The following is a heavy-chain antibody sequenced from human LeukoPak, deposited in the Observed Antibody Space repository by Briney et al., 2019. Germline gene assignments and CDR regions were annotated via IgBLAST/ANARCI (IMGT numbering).Heavy chain of an antibody. CDR3: ARDLVGATSVYDAFDI. CDR2: ISSSGSTI. Sequence: GGSLRLSCAASGFTFSDYYMSWIRQAPGKGLEWVSYISSSGSTIYYADSVKGRFTISRDNAKNSLYLQMNSLRAEDTAVYHCARDLVGATSVYDAFDIWGQGTMVTVSS. V-gene: IGHV3-11*04. D-gene: IGHD1-26*01. J-gene: IGHJ3*02. CDR1: GFTFSDYY.